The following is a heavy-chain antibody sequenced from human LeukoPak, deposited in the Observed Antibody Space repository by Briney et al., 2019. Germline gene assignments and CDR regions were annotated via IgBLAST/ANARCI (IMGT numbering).Heavy chain of an antibody. Sequence: GESLKISCKGSGYSFTSYWIGWVRQMPGKGLEWMGIIYPGDSDTRYSPSFQGQVTISADKSIGTAYLQWSSLKASDTAMYYCARTYSSSWYAWYFDYWGQGTLVTVSS. CDR1: GYSFTSYW. D-gene: IGHD6-13*01. CDR2: IYPGDSDT. V-gene: IGHV5-51*01. J-gene: IGHJ4*02. CDR3: ARTYSSSWYAWYFDY.